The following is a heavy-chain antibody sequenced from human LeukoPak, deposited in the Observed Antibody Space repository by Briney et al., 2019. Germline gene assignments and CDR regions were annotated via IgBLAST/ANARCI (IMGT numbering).Heavy chain of an antibody. CDR3: ARRKEEGSGWDGDFDY. J-gene: IGHJ4*02. V-gene: IGHV4-39*01. CDR1: GCSISSSSYY. CDR2: IYYSGST. D-gene: IGHD6-19*01. Sequence: PSETLSHTCTVSGCSISSSSYYWGWIRQPPGKGLEWIGSIYYSGSTYYNPSLKSRVTISVDTSKNQFSLKLSSVTAADMSVYYCARRKEEGSGWDGDFDYWGQGTLVTVSS.